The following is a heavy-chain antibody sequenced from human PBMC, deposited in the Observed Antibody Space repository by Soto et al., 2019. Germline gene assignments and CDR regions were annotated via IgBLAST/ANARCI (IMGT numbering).Heavy chain of an antibody. V-gene: IGHV1-46*01. J-gene: IGHJ3*02. CDR3: ATDYDYVWGSSKAFDI. CDR2: INPSGGSK. Sequence: ASVKVSCKASGYTFTRYYMHWVRQAPGQGLEWMGIINPSGGSKSYAQKFQGRVTMTRDTSTSTVYMELSSLRSEDTVVYYCATDYDYVWGSSKAFDIWGQGTMVTVSS. D-gene: IGHD3-16*01. CDR1: GYTFTRYY.